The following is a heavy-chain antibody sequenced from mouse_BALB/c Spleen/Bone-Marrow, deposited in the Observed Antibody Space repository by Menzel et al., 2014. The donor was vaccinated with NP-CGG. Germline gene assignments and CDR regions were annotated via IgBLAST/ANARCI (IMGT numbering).Heavy chain of an antibody. Sequence: VQRVESGAELVRPGVSVKISCKGSGYTFTDYAMHWVKQSHAKSLEWIGVIGTYYGDATYNQKFKTKATMTVDKSSSTAYMELARLTSEDSALYYCAREGPWFAFWGQGTQVTVSA. V-gene: IGHV1S137*01. CDR1: GYTFTDYA. J-gene: IGHJ3*01. CDR3: AREGPWFAF. CDR2: IGTYYGDA.